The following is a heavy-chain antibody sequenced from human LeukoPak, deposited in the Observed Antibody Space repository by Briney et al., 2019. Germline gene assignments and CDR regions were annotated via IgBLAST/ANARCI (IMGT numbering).Heavy chain of an antibody. CDR2: IYYSGST. J-gene: IGHJ5*02. V-gene: IGHV4-39*07. D-gene: IGHD1-7*01. CDR3: ARVTSWNLGRSWFDP. CDR1: GGPISSSSYY. Sequence: SETLSLTCTVSGGPISSSSYYWGWIRQPPGKGLEWIGSIYYSGSTYYNPSLKSRVTISVDTSKNQFSLKLSSVTAADTAVYYCARVTSWNLGRSWFDPWGQGTLVTVSS.